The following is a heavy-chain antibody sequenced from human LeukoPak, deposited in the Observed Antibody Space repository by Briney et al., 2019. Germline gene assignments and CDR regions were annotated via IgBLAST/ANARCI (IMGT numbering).Heavy chain of an antibody. CDR2: ISYDGSNK. V-gene: IGHV3-30*03. Sequence: GGSLRLSCAASGFTFSSYGMHWVRQAPGKGLEWVAVISYDGSNKYYADSVKGRFTTSRDNSKNTLYLQMNSLRDEDTAVYYCVRTRAGYFFDYWGQGSLVTVSS. J-gene: IGHJ4*02. CDR1: GFTFSSYG. CDR3: VRTRAGYFFDY.